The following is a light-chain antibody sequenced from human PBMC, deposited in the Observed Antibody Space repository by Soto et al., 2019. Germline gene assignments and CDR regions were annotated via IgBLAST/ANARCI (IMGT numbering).Light chain of an antibody. CDR2: ASS. V-gene: IGKV1-39*01. CDR3: QQGYYTPPT. J-gene: IGKJ1*01. CDR1: QSVTRN. Sequence: DVQMTQSPSSLSASVGDRVTITCRASQSVTRNLNWYQQKPGKAPKFLIYASSTLQSGVPSRFSGSGSGTDFTLTISGLQPEDFGTYVCQQGYYTPPTFGQGTRVEIK.